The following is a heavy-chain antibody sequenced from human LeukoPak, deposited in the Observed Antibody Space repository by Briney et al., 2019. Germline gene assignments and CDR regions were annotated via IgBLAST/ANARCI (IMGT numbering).Heavy chain of an antibody. CDR2: FDPEAGET. CDR1: GYTLTGLS. V-gene: IGHV1-24*01. Sequence: GASVKVSCKVSGYTLTGLSIHWVRQAPGKGLEWMGGFDPEAGETIYTQKFQNRATLTEDTSTDIAYMELSSLRSDDTAMFYCAAVPSSSWSTLLSFWGQGTLVTVSS. D-gene: IGHD6-13*01. CDR3: AAVPSSSWSTLLSF. J-gene: IGHJ4*02.